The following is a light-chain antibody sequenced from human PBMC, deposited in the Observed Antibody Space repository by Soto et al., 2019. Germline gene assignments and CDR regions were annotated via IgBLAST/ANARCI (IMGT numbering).Light chain of an antibody. Sequence: EIVLTQSPGTLSVSPGERATLSCRASQTVSSNYLAWCQQRPGQAPRLLIYGASSRATGIPDRFSGSGSGTDFTLTISRLEPEDFAVYYCQQYGSSPTFGQGSKVDIK. J-gene: IGKJ1*01. V-gene: IGKV3-20*01. CDR1: QTVSSNY. CDR3: QQYGSSPT. CDR2: GAS.